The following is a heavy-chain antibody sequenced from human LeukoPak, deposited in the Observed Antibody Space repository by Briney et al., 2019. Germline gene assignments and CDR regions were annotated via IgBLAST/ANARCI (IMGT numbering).Heavy chain of an antibody. CDR2: INPNSGGT. CDR1: GYTFINYY. J-gene: IGHJ4*02. CDR3: ARGRGYSGSYPFYY. D-gene: IGHD1-26*01. Sequence: GASVKVSCKASGYTFINYYIHWVRQAPGQGLEWMGWINPNSGGTIYAQNFQGRVTMTSDTSISTAYMDLSSLRSDDTAVYYCARGRGYSGSYPFYYWGQGTLVTVSS. V-gene: IGHV1-2*02.